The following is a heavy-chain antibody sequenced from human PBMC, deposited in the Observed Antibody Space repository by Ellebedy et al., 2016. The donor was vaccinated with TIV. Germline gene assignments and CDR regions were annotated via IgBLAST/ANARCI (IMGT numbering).Heavy chain of an antibody. D-gene: IGHD6-19*01. V-gene: IGHV3-23*01. CDR2: ISGSGGST. Sequence: GESLKISXAASGFTFSSYAMSWVRQAPGKGLEWVSAISGSGGSTYYADSVKGRFTISRDNSKNTLYLQMNSLKTEDTAVYYCTTQGLAVARWEYFDLWGRGTLVTVSS. CDR3: TTQGLAVARWEYFDL. J-gene: IGHJ2*01. CDR1: GFTFSSYA.